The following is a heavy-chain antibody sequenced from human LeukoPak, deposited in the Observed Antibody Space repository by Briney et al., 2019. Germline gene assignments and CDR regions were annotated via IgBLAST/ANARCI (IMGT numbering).Heavy chain of an antibody. J-gene: IGHJ5*02. CDR3: ATRTNNWFDP. V-gene: IGHV4-31*03. D-gene: IGHD1-1*01. Sequence: SETLSLTCTVSGGSLSSSSYYWGWIRQPPGKGLEWIGYIYYSGSTYYNPSLKSRVTISVDTSKNQFSLKLSSVTAADTAVYYCATRTNNWFDPWGQGTLVTVSS. CDR1: GGSLSSSSYY. CDR2: IYYSGST.